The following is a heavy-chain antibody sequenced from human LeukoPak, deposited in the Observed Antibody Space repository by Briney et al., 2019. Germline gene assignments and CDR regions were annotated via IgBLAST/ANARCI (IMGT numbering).Heavy chain of an antibody. Sequence: GGSLRLSCAASGFTFSRYGMHWVRQAPGKGLEWVAVIWDDGNNKNYADSVKGRLTISRDNFKNTLSLQMNSLGAEDTAIYYCARDRGMDVWGQGTTVTVSS. CDR1: GFTFSRYG. J-gene: IGHJ6*02. V-gene: IGHV3-33*01. CDR3: ARDRGMDV. CDR2: IWDDGNNK.